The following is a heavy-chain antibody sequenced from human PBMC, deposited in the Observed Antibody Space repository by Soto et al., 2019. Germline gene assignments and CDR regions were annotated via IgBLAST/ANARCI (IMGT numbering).Heavy chain of an antibody. CDR3: ARLTRGVYDSGRLWEKFDY. Sequence: QITVKESGLTLVKPTETLTLTCTFSGFSLSSIGMGVGWIRQPPGKALEWLALIYWDDDKRYSPSLSSRLTITKDPSKNEVDLTLTNRDHVDTATYYCARLTRGVYDSGRLWEKFDYWGQGTLVNVSS. V-gene: IGHV2-5*02. D-gene: IGHD5-12*01. CDR1: GFSLSSIGMG. J-gene: IGHJ4*02. CDR2: IYWDDDK.